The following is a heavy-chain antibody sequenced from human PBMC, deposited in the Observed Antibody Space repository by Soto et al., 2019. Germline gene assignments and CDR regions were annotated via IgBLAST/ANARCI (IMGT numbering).Heavy chain of an antibody. V-gene: IGHV1-69*01. CDR3: ARAGDYGPGSYYTRGGDYYYYGMDV. CDR1: GGTFSSYA. D-gene: IGHD3-10*01. CDR2: VIPIFGTA. J-gene: IGHJ6*02. Sequence: QVQLVQSGAEVKKPGSSVKVSCKASGGTFSSYAISWVRQAPGQGLEWMGGVIPIFGTANDAQKFQGRVTITADESTSTAYMELSSLRSEDTAVYYCARAGDYGPGSYYTRGGDYYYYGMDVCGQGTTVTVSS.